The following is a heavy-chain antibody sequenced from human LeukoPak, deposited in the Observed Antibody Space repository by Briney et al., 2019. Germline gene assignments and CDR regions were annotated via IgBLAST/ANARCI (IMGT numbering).Heavy chain of an antibody. D-gene: IGHD5-18*01. CDR3: ARDRNGYSYGHFFDY. CDR2: IIPIFGTA. V-gene: IGHV1-69*05. Sequence: SVKVSCKASGGTFSSYAISWVRQALGQGLEWMGGIIPIFGTANYAQKSQGRVTITTDESTSTAYMELSSLRSEDTAVYYCARDRNGYSYGHFFDYWGQGTLVTVSS. CDR1: GGTFSSYA. J-gene: IGHJ4*02.